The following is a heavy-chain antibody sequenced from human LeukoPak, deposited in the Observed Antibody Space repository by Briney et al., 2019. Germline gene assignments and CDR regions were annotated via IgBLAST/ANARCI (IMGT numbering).Heavy chain of an antibody. Sequence: GGSLRLSCAASGFTFSSYGMSWVRQAPGKGLEWVSAISGSGGSTYYADSVKGRFTISRDNSKNTLYLQMNSLRAEDTAVYYCAMASSRRGYYFDYWGQGTLVTVSS. V-gene: IGHV3-23*01. D-gene: IGHD2-2*01. CDR3: AMASSRRGYYFDY. CDR1: GFTFSSYG. J-gene: IGHJ4*02. CDR2: ISGSGGST.